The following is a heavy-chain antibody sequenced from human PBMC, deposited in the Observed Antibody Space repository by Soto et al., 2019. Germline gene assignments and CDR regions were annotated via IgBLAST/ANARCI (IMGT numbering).Heavy chain of an antibody. V-gene: IGHV4-34*01. CDR2: INHTGST. CDR1: GGSFSGYY. D-gene: IGHD6-19*01. Sequence: QVQLQQWGAGLLKPSETLSLTCAVYGGSFSGYYWSWIRQPPGKGLEWIGEINHTGSTNYNPSLKSRVNISIDTSKNQFSLKLSSVTAAATAIYYCASDSLGIAVLGTGRSKNNCFDPWGQGTLVTGSS. J-gene: IGHJ5*02. CDR3: ASDSLGIAVLGTGRSKNNCFDP.